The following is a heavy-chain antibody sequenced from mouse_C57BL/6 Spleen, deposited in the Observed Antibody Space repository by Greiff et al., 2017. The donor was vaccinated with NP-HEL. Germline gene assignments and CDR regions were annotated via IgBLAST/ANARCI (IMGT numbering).Heavy chain of an antibody. J-gene: IGHJ4*01. V-gene: IGHV1-26*01. CDR2: INPNNGGT. D-gene: IGHD2-1*01. Sequence: EVQLQQSGPELVKPGASVKISCKASGYTFTDYYMNWVKQSHGKSLEWIGDINPNNGGTSYNQKFKGKATLTVDKSSSTAYMELRSLTSEDSAVYYCARCGNYLDAMDYWGQGTSVTVSS. CDR3: ARCGNYLDAMDY. CDR1: GYTFTDYY.